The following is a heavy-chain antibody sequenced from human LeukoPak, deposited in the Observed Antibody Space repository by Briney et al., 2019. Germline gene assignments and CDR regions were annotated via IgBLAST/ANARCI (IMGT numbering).Heavy chain of an antibody. J-gene: IGHJ4*02. V-gene: IGHV1-2*02. CDR3: AREGRTYGSGDY. CDR2: INPNSGGT. CDR1: GYTFIDYY. D-gene: IGHD3-10*01. Sequence: ASVKVSCKASGYTFIDYYMHWVRQAPGQGLEWMGWINPNSGGTNYAQKFQGRVTMTRDTSISTAYMELSRLRSDDTAVYYCAREGRTYGSGDYWGQGTLVTVSS.